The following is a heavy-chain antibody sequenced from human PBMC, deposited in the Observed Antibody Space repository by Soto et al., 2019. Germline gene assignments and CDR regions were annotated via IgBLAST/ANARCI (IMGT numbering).Heavy chain of an antibody. CDR1: GFTVSSNY. D-gene: IGHD3-10*01. J-gene: IGHJ6*02. V-gene: IGHV3-66*01. CDR3: ARDRFHYGMDV. CDR2: IYSGGST. Sequence: GGSLRLSCAASGFTVSSNYMSWVRQAPGKGLEWVSFIYSGGSTYYADSVKGRFTISRDKSKNMLYLQMNSLRADDTAMYYCARDRFHYGMDVWGQGTTVTVSS.